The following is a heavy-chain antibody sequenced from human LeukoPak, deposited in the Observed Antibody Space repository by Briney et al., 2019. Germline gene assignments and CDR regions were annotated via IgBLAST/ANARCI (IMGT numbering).Heavy chain of an antibody. CDR1: GGSISSYY. D-gene: IGHD5-12*01. CDR2: IYYSGST. J-gene: IGHJ4*02. Sequence: SETLSLTCTVSGGSISSYYWSWIRQPPGKGLEWIGYIYYSGSTNYNPSLKSRVTISVDTSKNQFSLELSSVTAADTAVYYCARVWSGYDSSGYYYFDHWGQGTLVTVSS. V-gene: IGHV4-59*01. CDR3: ARVWSGYDSSGYYYFDH.